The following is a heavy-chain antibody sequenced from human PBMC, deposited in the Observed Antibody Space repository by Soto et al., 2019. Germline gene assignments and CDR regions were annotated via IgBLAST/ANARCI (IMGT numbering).Heavy chain of an antibody. CDR1: GFTFNDYY. CDR2: ITSSGSTI. D-gene: IGHD3-9*01. V-gene: IGHV3-11*01. CDR3: AKDGQFDWLSVF. Sequence: GGSLRLSCAASGFTFNDYYMSWIRQAPGRGLEWVSYITSSGSTIYYADSVKGRFTISRDNSKNTLYLQMNSLRVEDTAVYYCAKDGQFDWLSVFWGQGTLVTV. J-gene: IGHJ4*02.